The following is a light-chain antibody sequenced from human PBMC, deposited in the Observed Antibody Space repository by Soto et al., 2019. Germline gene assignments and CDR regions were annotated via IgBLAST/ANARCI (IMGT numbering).Light chain of an antibody. CDR3: QQSYTFPYT. Sequence: DIQMTQSPSTLSGSVGDRVTITCRASQTISSWLAWYQQKPGKAPKVLIYAASNLQSGVPARFSGSGSGTAFSLTISSLQPEDFATYYCQQSYTFPYTFGQGTKLAIK. CDR1: QTISSW. CDR2: AAS. V-gene: IGKV1-39*01. J-gene: IGKJ2*01.